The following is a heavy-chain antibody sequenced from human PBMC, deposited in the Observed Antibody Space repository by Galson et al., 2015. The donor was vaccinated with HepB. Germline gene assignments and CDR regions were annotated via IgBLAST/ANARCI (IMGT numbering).Heavy chain of an antibody. CDR2: ITSTSSTI. Sequence: SLRLSCAASGFTFSNYGMNWVRQAPGKGLEWVSYITSTSSTIYYADSVKGRFTMSRDNAKNSLYLQMDSLRDEDTAVYYCARDQLGYCSAKTCYNSHAFDFWGRGTMVTVSS. J-gene: IGHJ3*01. CDR3: ARDQLGYCSAKTCYNSHAFDF. V-gene: IGHV3-48*02. CDR1: GFTFSNYG. D-gene: IGHD2-2*02.